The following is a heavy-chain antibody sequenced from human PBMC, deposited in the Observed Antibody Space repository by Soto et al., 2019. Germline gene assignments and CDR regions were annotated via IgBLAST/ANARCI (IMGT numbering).Heavy chain of an antibody. CDR3: ARRTRVTADYYYYYYMDV. Sequence: SETLSLTCTVSGGSISSCSYYWGWIRQPPGKGLEWIGSIYYSGSTYYNPSLKSRVTISVDTSKNQFSLKLSSVTAADTAVYYCARRTRVTADYYYYYYMDVWGKGTTVTVSS. J-gene: IGHJ6*03. CDR1: GGSISSCSYY. D-gene: IGHD4-4*01. CDR2: IYYSGST. V-gene: IGHV4-39*01.